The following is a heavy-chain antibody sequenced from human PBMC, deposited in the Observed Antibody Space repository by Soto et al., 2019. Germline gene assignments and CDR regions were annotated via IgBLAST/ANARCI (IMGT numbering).Heavy chain of an antibody. Sequence: QVQLVQSGAEVKKPGASVKVSCKASGYTFTNYGIIWVRQAPGQGLEWMGWISAYNGNTNYAQKLQGRVTMTTDASTGTAYMELRSLRSDDTALYYCARDHSGSWHRHFDYWGQGTLVTVSS. CDR2: ISAYNGNT. V-gene: IGHV1-18*01. D-gene: IGHD6-13*01. CDR1: GYTFTNYG. J-gene: IGHJ4*02. CDR3: ARDHSGSWHRHFDY.